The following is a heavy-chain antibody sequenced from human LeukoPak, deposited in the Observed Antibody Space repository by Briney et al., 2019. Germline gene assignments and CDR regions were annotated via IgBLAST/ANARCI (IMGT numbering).Heavy chain of an antibody. J-gene: IGHJ6*03. CDR1: GFTVSSNY. Sequence: GGSLRLSCEASGFTVSSNYMSWVRQAPGKGLDWVSVIYSGEGGTYYADSVKGRFTISRDNSKNTLYLQMNSLRAEDTAVYYCAKDAQDIVVVPAAIIGESYYYYYYYMDVWGKGTTVTVSS. CDR3: AKDAQDIVVVPAAIIGESYYYYYYYMDV. D-gene: IGHD2-2*02. V-gene: IGHV3-66*02. CDR2: IYSGEGGT.